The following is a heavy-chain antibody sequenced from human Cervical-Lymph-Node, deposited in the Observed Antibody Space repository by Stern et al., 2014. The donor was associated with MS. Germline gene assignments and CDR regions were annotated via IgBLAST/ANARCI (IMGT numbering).Heavy chain of an antibody. CDR3: ATRNIGTRGY. CDR1: GFTVSNNY. J-gene: IGHJ4*02. Sequence: EVHLVESGGGLVQPGGSLRLSCAASGFTVSNNYITWVRQGPGMGLEWVSLIYSGSNTYYADSVKGRFTISRDNSKNTLYLQMNSLRPEDTAVYYCATRNIGTRGYWGQGALVTVSS. CDR2: IYSGSNT. V-gene: IGHV3-66*02. D-gene: IGHD6-6*01.